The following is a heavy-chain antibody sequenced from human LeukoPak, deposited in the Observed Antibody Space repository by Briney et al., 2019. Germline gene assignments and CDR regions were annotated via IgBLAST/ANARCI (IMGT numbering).Heavy chain of an antibody. V-gene: IGHV4-31*03. J-gene: IGHJ4*02. D-gene: IGHD3-10*01. CDR3: ARGILERRDYYGGHFDY. CDR1: GGSISSGGYY. CDR2: IYYSGST. Sequence: SETLSLTCTVSGGSISSGGYYWSWIRQHPGKGLEWIGYIYYSGSTYYNPSLKSRVTISVDTSKNQFSLKLSSVTAADTAVYYCARGILERRDYYGGHFDYWGQGTLVTVSS.